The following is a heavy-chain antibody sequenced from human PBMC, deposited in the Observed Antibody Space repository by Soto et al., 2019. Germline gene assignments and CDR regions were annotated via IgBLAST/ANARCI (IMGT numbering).Heavy chain of an antibody. V-gene: IGHV4-39*01. D-gene: IGHD6-6*01. J-gene: IGHJ4*02. CDR3: ARQGLSAAARPLS. CDR2: IYYSGST. CDR1: GGSISSSSYY. Sequence: SETLSLTCTVSGGSISSSSYYWGWIRQPPGKGLEWIGSIYYSGSTYYNPSLKSRVTISVDTSKNQFSLKLSSVTAADTAVYYCARQGLSAAARPLSWGQGTLVTVSS.